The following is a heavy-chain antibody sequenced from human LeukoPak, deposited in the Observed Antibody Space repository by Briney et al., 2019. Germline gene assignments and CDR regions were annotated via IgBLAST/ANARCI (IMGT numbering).Heavy chain of an antibody. Sequence: SETLSLTCTVSGVSISSYYWSWIRQPPGKGLEWIGYIYYSGSTNYNPSLKSRVTISVDTSKNQFSLKLSSVTAADTAVYYCARVRDFWSGYYRAFDIWGQGTMVTVSS. J-gene: IGHJ3*02. V-gene: IGHV4-59*01. CDR3: ARVRDFWSGYYRAFDI. D-gene: IGHD3-3*01. CDR2: IYYSGST. CDR1: GVSISSYY.